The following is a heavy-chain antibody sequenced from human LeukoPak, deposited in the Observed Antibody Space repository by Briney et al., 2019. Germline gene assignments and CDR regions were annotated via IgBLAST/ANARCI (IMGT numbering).Heavy chain of an antibody. CDR3: ASSTAVTTHYFDF. J-gene: IGHJ4*02. V-gene: IGHV5-51*01. Sequence: GESLKISCKGSGYTFSIYWIEWVRQMPGKGLEWMGIVYPGDSDTRYSPSFKGQVTISADKSIKTAYLQWSSLKASDTAMYYCASSTAVTTHYFDFWGQGTLVTVSS. D-gene: IGHD4-17*01. CDR1: GYTFSIYW. CDR2: VYPGDSDT.